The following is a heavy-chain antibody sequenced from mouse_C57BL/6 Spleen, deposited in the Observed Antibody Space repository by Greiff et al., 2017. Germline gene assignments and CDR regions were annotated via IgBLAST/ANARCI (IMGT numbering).Heavy chain of an antibody. CDR1: GYTFTSYW. D-gene: IGHD2-4*01. CDR2: IHPSDSDT. CDR3: AIWGDYDGYYFDY. Sequence: QVQLQQPGAELVKPGASVKVSCKASGYTFTSYWLHLVKQRPGQGLEWIGRIHPSDSDTNYNQKFKGKATLTVDKSSSTAYMQLSSLTSEDSAVXYCAIWGDYDGYYFDYWGQGTTLTVSS. J-gene: IGHJ2*01. V-gene: IGHV1-74*01.